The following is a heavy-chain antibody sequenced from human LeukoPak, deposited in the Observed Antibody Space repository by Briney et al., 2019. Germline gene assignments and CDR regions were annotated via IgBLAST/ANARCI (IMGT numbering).Heavy chain of an antibody. D-gene: IGHD3-10*01. Sequence: SETLSLTCTVSGGSISSGGYYWSWIRQHPGKGLEWIGYIYYSGSTYYNPPLKSRVTISVDTSKNQFSLKLSSVTAADTAVYYCARERAGSMVRGVLDYWGQGTLVTVSS. CDR1: GGSISSGGYY. V-gene: IGHV4-31*03. CDR3: ARERAGSMVRGVLDY. J-gene: IGHJ4*02. CDR2: IYYSGST.